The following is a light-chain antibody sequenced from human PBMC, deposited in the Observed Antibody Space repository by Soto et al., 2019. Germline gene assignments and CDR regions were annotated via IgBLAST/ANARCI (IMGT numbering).Light chain of an antibody. J-gene: IGLJ3*02. V-gene: IGLV2-8*01. CDR1: SSDVGAYNY. Sequence: QSALTQPPSASGSRGQSVTISCTGTSSDVGAYNYVSWYQQHPGKAPKLMIYEVTKRPSGVPDRFSGSKSGNTASLTVSGLQAEDEADYYCSSYADSISVLFGGGTKVTVL. CDR3: SSYADSISVL. CDR2: EVT.